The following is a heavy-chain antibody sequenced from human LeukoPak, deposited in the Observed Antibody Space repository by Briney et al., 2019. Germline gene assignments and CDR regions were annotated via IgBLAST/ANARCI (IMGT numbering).Heavy chain of an antibody. D-gene: IGHD6-25*01. J-gene: IGHJ5*02. CDR1: GYSFTSYW. V-gene: IGHV5-51*01. CDR3: AGMYSSGTNWFDP. Sequence: GESLKISCKSSGYSFTSYWIGWVRQMPGKGLEWMGIIYPGDSDTRYSPSFQGQVTISADRSISTAYLQWSSLKASDTAMYYCAGMYSSGTNWFDPWGQGTLVTVSS. CDR2: IYPGDSDT.